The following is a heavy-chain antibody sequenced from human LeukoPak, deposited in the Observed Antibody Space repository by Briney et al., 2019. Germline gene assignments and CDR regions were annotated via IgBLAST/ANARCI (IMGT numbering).Heavy chain of an antibody. CDR2: NIPVYGIA. V-gene: IGHV1-69*05. CDR1: GGTFSTYA. J-gene: IGHJ4*02. D-gene: IGHD2-8*02. Sequence: GSSVKVSCTASGGTFSTYAINWVRQAPGQGLEWMGGNIPVYGIANYAKKFQGRVTITTDESTSTTYMELSSLGSEDTAVYYCGRFGTGYVDYWGQGTLVTVSS. CDR3: GRFGTGYVDY.